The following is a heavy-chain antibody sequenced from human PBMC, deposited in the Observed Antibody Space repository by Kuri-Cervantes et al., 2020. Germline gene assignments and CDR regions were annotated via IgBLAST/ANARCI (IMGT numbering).Heavy chain of an antibody. CDR3: NTGTNWGSYRYPAEYYYYYYMDV. Sequence: ALKVSCKAAGFTFTSSAVQWVQQARGQRLEWIGWIVVGSGNTNYAQKFQERVTITSDMSTSTAYMELSSMRSEDTAVYYCNTGTNWGSYRYPAEYYYYYYMDVWGKGTTVTVSS. CDR2: IVVGSGNT. J-gene: IGHJ6*03. CDR1: GFTFTSSA. V-gene: IGHV1-58*01. D-gene: IGHD3-16*02.